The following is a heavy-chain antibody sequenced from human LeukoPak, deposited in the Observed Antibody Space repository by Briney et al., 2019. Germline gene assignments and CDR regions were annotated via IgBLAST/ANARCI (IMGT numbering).Heavy chain of an antibody. D-gene: IGHD3-3*01. Sequence: GGSLRLSCAASGFTFSSYAMHWVRQAPGKGLEWVAVISYGGSSKYYADSVKGRFTISRDNSKNTLYLQMNSLRAEDTAVYYCAKERVVLRFLEWLFAPDGMDVWGQGTTVTVSS. CDR2: ISYGGSSK. J-gene: IGHJ6*02. CDR3: AKERVVLRFLEWLFAPDGMDV. CDR1: GFTFSSYA. V-gene: IGHV3-30*04.